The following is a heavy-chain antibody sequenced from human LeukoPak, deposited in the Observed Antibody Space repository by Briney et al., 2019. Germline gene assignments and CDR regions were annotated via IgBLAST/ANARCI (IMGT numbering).Heavy chain of an antibody. V-gene: IGHV3-7*01. CDR1: GFTFKNAW. CDR2: IKQDGSEK. CDR3: ARDIVVVVAAAHDAFDI. D-gene: IGHD2-15*01. Sequence: GGSLRLSCVASGFTFKNAWMSWVRQAPGKGLEWVANIKQDGSEKYYVDSVKGRFTISRDNAKNSLYLQMNSLRAEDTAVYYCARDIVVVVAAAHDAFDIWGQGTMVTVSS. J-gene: IGHJ3*02.